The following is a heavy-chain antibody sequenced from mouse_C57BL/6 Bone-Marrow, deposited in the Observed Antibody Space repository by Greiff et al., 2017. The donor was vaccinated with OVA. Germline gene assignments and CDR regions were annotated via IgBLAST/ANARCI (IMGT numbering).Heavy chain of an antibody. CDR1: GFTFSDFY. CDR3: ARDAGDYDGYYYAMDY. CDR2: SRNKANDYTT. Sequence: EVKLVDSGGGLVQSGRSLRLSCATSGFTFSDFYMEWVRQAPGKGLEWIAASRNKANDYTTEYSASVKGRFIVSRDTSQSILYLQMNALRAEDTAIYYCARDAGDYDGYYYAMDYWGQGTSVTVSS. V-gene: IGHV7-1*01. D-gene: IGHD2-4*01. J-gene: IGHJ4*01.